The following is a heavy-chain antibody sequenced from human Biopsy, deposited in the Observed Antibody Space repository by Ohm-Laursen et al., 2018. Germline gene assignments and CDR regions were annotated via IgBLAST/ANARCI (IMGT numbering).Heavy chain of an antibody. CDR3: ARAVDYYDPYYYYGLDV. D-gene: IGHD3-16*01. CDR2: INHRGST. J-gene: IGHJ6*02. CDR1: GGSFSGYY. V-gene: IGHV4-34*01. Sequence: TLSLTCAVYGGSFSGYYWSWIRQPPGKGLEWIGEINHRGSTNYNPSLKSRVTISVDTSKNQFSLKLRSVTAADTAVYYCARAVDYYDPYYYYGLDVWGRGTLVTVSS.